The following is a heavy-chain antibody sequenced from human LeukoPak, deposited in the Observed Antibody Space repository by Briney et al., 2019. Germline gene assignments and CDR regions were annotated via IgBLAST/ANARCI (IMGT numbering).Heavy chain of an antibody. V-gene: IGHV1-69*01. CDR1: GGTFSSYA. D-gene: IGHD2-21*01. J-gene: IGHJ4*02. CDR2: IIPIFGTA. Sequence: SVKVSCKASGGTFSSYAISWVRQAPGQGLEWMGGIIPIFGTANYAQKFQGRVTITADESTSTAHMELSSLRSEDTAVYYCARDSGPLDVAYCGGDCYSVGFFDYWGQGTLVTVSS. CDR3: ARDSGPLDVAYCGGDCYSVGFFDY.